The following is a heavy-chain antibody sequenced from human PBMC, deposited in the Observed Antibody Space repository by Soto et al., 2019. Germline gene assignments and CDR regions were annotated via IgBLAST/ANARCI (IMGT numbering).Heavy chain of an antibody. Sequence: EVQLLASGGGLVQPGGSLRLSCAASGFTFRRYAMSWVRQAPGQGLEWVSGILGSGSTYYADSVRGRFTISRDNSKNTLYLEMNSLRVEDTAMYYCAKDRQPDGFWPFDHWGQGTLITVSS. CDR1: GFTFRRYA. J-gene: IGHJ4*02. CDR2: ILGSGST. D-gene: IGHD3-3*01. V-gene: IGHV3-23*01. CDR3: AKDRQPDGFWPFDH.